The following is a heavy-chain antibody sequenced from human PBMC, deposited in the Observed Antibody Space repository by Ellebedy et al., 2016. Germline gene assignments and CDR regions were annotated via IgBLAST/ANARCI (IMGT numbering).Heavy chain of an antibody. V-gene: IGHV3-74*01. CDR2: INSDGTSL. CDR3: ARAVSNYYDSSGSGY. J-gene: IGHJ4*02. D-gene: IGHD3-22*01. Sequence: GESLKISXAASWFTFSSYWMHWVRPAPGKGLVWVSRINSDGTSLSYADSVQGRFTSSRDNAKNTLYLQMNSLRAEDTAVYYCARAVSNYYDSSGSGYWGLGTLVTVSS. CDR1: WFTFSSYW.